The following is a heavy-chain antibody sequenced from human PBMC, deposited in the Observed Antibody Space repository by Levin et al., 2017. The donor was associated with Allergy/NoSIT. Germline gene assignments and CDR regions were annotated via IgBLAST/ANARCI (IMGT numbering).Heavy chain of an antibody. CDR2: ISSSGSTI. Sequence: GGSLRLSCAASGFTFSSYEMNWVRQAPGKGLEWVSYISSSGSTIYYADSVKGRFTISRDNAKNSLYLQMNSLRAEDTAVYYCARSRLRYYYGMDVWGQGTTVTVSS. J-gene: IGHJ6*02. CDR1: GFTFSSYE. CDR3: ARSRLRYYYGMDV. V-gene: IGHV3-48*03.